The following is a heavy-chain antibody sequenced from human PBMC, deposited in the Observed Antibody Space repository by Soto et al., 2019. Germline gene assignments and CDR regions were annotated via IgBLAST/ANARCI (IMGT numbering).Heavy chain of an antibody. V-gene: IGHV4-30-4*01. Sequence: SETLSLTCTVSGGSISSGDYYWSWIRQPPGKGLEWIGYIYYSGSTYYNPSLKSRVTISVDTSKNQFSLKLSSVTAADTAVYYCARDLASTTGRGNWFDPWGQGTLVTVSS. D-gene: IGHD1-1*01. CDR2: IYYSGST. J-gene: IGHJ5*02. CDR3: ARDLASTTGRGNWFDP. CDR1: GGSISSGDYY.